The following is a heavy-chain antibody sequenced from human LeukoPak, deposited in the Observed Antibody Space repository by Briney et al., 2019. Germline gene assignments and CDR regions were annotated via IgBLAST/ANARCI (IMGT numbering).Heavy chain of an antibody. CDR2: IPYDGSNK. CDR3: ARREVYFDY. D-gene: IGHD1-14*01. J-gene: IGHJ4*02. Sequence: GGSLRLSCAASGFTFSSYGMHWVRQAPGKGLEWVAFIPYDGSNKYYADSVKGRFTISRDNSKNTLYLQMNSLKAEDTAVYYCARREVYFDYWGQGTLVTVSS. CDR1: GFTFSSYG. V-gene: IGHV3-30*02.